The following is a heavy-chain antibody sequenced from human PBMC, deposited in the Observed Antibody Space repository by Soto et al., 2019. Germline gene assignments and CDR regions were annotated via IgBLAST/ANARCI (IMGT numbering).Heavy chain of an antibody. V-gene: IGHV3-66*01. D-gene: IGHD3-10*01. CDR1: GFTVSSNY. Sequence: EVQLVESGGGLVQPGGSLRLSCAASGFTVSSNYMSWVRQAPGKGLEWVSVIYSGGSTYYADSVKGRLTISRDNSKNTLYLQMTSLSAADTAVSYCASDMVPVMAVWGQGTTVTVSS. CDR3: ASDMVPVMAV. J-gene: IGHJ6*02. CDR2: IYSGGST.